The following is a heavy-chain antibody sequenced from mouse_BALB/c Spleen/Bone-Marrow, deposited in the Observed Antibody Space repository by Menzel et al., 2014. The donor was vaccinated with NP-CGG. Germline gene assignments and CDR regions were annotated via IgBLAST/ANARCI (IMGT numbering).Heavy chain of an antibody. J-gene: IGHJ4*01. V-gene: IGHV1-14*01. CDR1: GYTFTSYI. CDR3: ARRWLPYAMDY. Sequence: VQLQQSGPELVKPGASVKMSCKASGYTFTSYIMHWVKQKPGQGLEWIGYISPYNDGTKYNEKFKGKATLTSDKSSSTAYMELSSLTSEDSAVYYCARRWLPYAMDYWGQGTSVTVSS. CDR2: ISPYNDGT. D-gene: IGHD2-3*01.